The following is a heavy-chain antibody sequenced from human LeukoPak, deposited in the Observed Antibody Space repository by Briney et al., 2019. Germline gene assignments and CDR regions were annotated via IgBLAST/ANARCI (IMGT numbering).Heavy chain of an antibody. V-gene: IGHV4-59*01. Sequence: SETLSLTCTVSGGSITSYYWSWIRQPPGKGLEWIGYIYYSGNTNYNPSLKSRVTISVDTSKNQFSLKLSSVTAADTAVYYCAKVCGGDCYDAFDIWGQGTMVTVSS. CDR3: AKVCGGDCYDAFDI. J-gene: IGHJ3*02. CDR2: IYYSGNT. CDR1: GGSITSYY. D-gene: IGHD2-21*02.